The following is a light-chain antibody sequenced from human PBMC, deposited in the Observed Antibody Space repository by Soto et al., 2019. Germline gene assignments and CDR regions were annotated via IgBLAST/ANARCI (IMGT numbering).Light chain of an antibody. J-gene: IGKJ2*02. Sequence: DIQLTQSPSFLSASVGDRVTITCRASQGFSNSLAWYQQKPGKAPKLLIYAASTLHSGVPSRFSGSGSGTEFTVTFRRLQPEDFATYDCQHPDSYPCTFGQGTKLEIK. V-gene: IGKV1-9*01. CDR1: QGFSNS. CDR3: QHPDSYPCT. CDR2: AAS.